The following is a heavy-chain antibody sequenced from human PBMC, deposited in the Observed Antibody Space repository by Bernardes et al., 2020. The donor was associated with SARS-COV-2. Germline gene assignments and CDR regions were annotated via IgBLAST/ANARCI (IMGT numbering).Heavy chain of an antibody. V-gene: IGHV3-20*04. CDR2: MNWNGVGT. CDR1: GFTFDGYG. D-gene: IGHD3-10*01. Sequence: GGSLRLSCVASGFTFDGYGMNWVRQAPGKGLEWVSGMNWNGVGTGYADSVEGRFSISRDNGKKSLYLQMNGLRAEDTALYFCARSHDGSGTYYRDYFYGMDVWGQGTAVTVS. CDR3: ARSHDGSGTYYRDYFYGMDV. J-gene: IGHJ6*02.